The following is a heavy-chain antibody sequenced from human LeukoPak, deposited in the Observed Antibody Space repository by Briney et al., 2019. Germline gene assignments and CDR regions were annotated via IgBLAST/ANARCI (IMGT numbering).Heavy chain of an antibody. Sequence: RSQTLSLTCAISGDSVSRNSVAWNWIRQSPSRGLEWLGRTYYRSKWYNDYAVSVRSRISINPDTSENQFSPQLNSVTPEDTAVYYCARGQYSAHDYWGQGTLVTVSS. V-gene: IGHV6-1*01. J-gene: IGHJ4*02. D-gene: IGHD4-11*01. CDR1: GDSVSRNSVA. CDR2: TYYRSKWYN. CDR3: ARGQYSAHDY.